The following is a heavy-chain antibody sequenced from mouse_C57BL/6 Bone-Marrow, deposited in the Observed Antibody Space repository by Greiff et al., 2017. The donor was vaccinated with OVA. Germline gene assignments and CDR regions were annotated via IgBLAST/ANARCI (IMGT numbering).Heavy chain of an antibody. J-gene: IGHJ3*01. Sequence: VQLVESGAELVRPGASVKLSCKASGYTFTDYYINWVKQRPGQGLEWIARIYPGSGNTYYNEKFKGKATLTAEKSSSTAYMQLSSLTSEDSAVYYCARGTAQATAWFAYWGQGTLVTVSA. CDR3: ARGTAQATAWFAY. D-gene: IGHD3-2*02. CDR1: GYTFTDYY. V-gene: IGHV1-76*01. CDR2: IYPGSGNT.